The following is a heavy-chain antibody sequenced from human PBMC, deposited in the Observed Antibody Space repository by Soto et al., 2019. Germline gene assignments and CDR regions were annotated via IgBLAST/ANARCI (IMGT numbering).Heavy chain of an antibody. CDR2: IYPGDSDT. CDR3: ARYGCSSTSCYPDYYGMDV. Sequence: GESLKISCKGSGYSFTSYWIGWVRQMPEKGLEWMGIIYPGDSDTRYSPSFQGQVTISADKSISTAYLQWSSLKASDTAMYYCARYGCSSTSCYPDYYGMDVWGQGTTVTVSS. CDR1: GYSFTSYW. V-gene: IGHV5-51*01. D-gene: IGHD2-2*01. J-gene: IGHJ6*02.